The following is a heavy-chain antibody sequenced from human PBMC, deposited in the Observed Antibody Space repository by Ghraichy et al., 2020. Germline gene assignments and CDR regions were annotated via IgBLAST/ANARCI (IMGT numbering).Heavy chain of an antibody. J-gene: IGHJ3*02. D-gene: IGHD6-19*01. CDR2: ISYDGSNK. V-gene: IGHV3-30-3*01. CDR3: ARDPLVPGQWLVESYAFDI. CDR1: GFTFSSYA. Sequence: GESLNISCAASGFTFSSYAMHWVRQAPGKGLEWVAVISYDGSNKYYADSVKGRFTISRDNSKNTLYLQMNSLRAEDTAVYYCARDPLVPGQWLVESYAFDIWGQGTMVTVSS.